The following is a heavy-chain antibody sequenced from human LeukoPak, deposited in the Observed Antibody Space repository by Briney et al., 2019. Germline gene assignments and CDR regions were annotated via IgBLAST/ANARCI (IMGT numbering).Heavy chain of an antibody. D-gene: IGHD1-26*01. Sequence: PSETLSLTCAVDGGSFSGYYWSWIRQPPGKGLEWIGEINHSGSTNYNPSLKSRVTISVDTSKNQFSLKLSSVTAADTAVYYCARGLQWGIKSKPAPFNYWGQGTLVTVSS. J-gene: IGHJ4*02. CDR2: INHSGST. V-gene: IGHV4-34*01. CDR3: ARGLQWGIKSKPAPFNY. CDR1: GGSFSGYY.